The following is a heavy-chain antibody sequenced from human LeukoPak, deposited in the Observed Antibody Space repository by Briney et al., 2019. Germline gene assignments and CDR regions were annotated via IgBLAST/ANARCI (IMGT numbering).Heavy chain of an antibody. Sequence: SETRSLTCTVSGDSMSGYSWSWLRQPAGKELEWIGRIYSSYFTEYNLSLDGRVTMSIDTSKNQFSLMLDSVTAADTAVYYCARVHIVTGTYFDSWGQGALVTVSS. CDR2: IYSSYFT. CDR1: GDSMSGYS. D-gene: IGHD3-10*01. J-gene: IGHJ4*02. CDR3: ARVHIVTGTYFDS. V-gene: IGHV4-4*07.